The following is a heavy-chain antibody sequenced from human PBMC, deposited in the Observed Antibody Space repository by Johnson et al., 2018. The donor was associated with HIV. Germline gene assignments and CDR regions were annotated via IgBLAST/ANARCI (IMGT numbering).Heavy chain of an antibody. J-gene: IGHJ3*02. Sequence: QVQLVESGGGVVQPGRSLRLSCSASGFTFSNYGMQWVRQAPGKGLEWVAVISYDGDNEYYADSVKGRFTISRDNSKNTLYLQVNSLRPEDTAIYYCARDRITYYDFWSGSGGAFDIWGQGTMVTVSS. V-gene: IGHV3-30*03. CDR2: ISYDGDNE. D-gene: IGHD3-3*01. CDR1: GFTFSNYG. CDR3: ARDRITYYDFWSGSGGAFDI.